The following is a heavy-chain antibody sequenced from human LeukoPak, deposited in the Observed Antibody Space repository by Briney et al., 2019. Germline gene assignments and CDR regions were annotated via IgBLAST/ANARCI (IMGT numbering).Heavy chain of an antibody. CDR1: GGSISGSY. Sequence: SETLSLTCTVSGGSISGSYWSWIRQPPGKGLEWIGYIHYSGSTNYNPSLKSRATISVDTSKAHFSLKLSSATATDTAAYYCARHDPGWFDTWGQGTLVTVSS. CDR2: IHYSGST. CDR3: ARHDPGWFDT. J-gene: IGHJ5*02. V-gene: IGHV4-59*08. D-gene: IGHD7-27*01.